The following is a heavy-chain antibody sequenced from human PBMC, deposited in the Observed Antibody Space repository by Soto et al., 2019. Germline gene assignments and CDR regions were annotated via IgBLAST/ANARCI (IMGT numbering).Heavy chain of an antibody. D-gene: IGHD5-12*01. CDR2: IIPISRTT. V-gene: IGHV1-69*12. J-gene: IGHJ6*02. CDR1: GGSFSSYA. CDR3: ARGGWGLRGYDPHYAMDV. Sequence: QVHLVQSGAEVKKPGSSVKVSCKASGGSFSSYAISWVRQAPGQGLEWMGGIIPISRTTVYAQKFQGRVTITADDSTNQDEMELPCLRSDDTAVYYCARGGWGLRGYDPHYAMDVWGQGTTVTVSS.